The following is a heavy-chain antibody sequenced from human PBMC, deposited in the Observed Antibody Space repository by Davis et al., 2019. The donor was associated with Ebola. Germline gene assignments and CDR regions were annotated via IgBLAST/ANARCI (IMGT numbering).Heavy chain of an antibody. V-gene: IGHV1-8*02. CDR2: VNPNSGNT. CDR1: GYTFTDYY. D-gene: IGHD2-21*02. J-gene: IGHJ4*02. CDR3: ARFVVTTSLVGFDY. Sequence: AASVKVSCKASGYTFTDYYMHWVRQAPGQGLEWMGRVNPNSGNTGYAQKFQGRVTMTRNTSISTAYMELSSLRSEDTAVYYCARFVVTTSLVGFDYWGQGTLVTVSS.